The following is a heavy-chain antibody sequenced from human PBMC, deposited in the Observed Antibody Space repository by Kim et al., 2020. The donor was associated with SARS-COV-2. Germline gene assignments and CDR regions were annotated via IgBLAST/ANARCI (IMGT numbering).Heavy chain of an antibody. Sequence: ASVKVSCKASGYTFTSYGISWVRQAPGQGLEWMGWISAYNGNTNYAQKLQGRVTMTTDTSTSTAYMELRSLRSDDTAVYYCAREDDILTGYYRPTGSYYGMDVWGQGTTVTVSS. D-gene: IGHD3-9*01. J-gene: IGHJ6*02. CDR1: GYTFTSYG. V-gene: IGHV1-18*01. CDR2: ISAYNGNT. CDR3: AREDDILTGYYRPTGSYYGMDV.